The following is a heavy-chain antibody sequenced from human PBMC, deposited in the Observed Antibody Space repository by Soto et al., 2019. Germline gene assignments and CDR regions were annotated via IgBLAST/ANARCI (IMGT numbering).Heavy chain of an antibody. V-gene: IGHV2-5*02. CDR3: AHSPSYCSGGICYSGLDY. D-gene: IGHD2-15*01. Sequence: QITLKESGPTLVKPTQTLTLTCTFSGFSLSTSGVDVGWIRQPPGKALEWLALIYWDDDKRYSPSLKSRLTIPMNTSKNKVVRTTTNMDPVDTATYYCAHSPSYCSGGICYSGLDYWGQGTLVTVSS. CDR1: GFSLSTSGVD. CDR2: IYWDDDK. J-gene: IGHJ4*02.